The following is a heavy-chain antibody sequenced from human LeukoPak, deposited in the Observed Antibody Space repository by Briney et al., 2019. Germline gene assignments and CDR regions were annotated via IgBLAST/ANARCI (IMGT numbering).Heavy chain of an antibody. CDR2: INPNSGGT. J-gene: IGHJ3*02. V-gene: IGHV1-2*02. CDR3: AREYSGTGIDAFDI. CDR1: GYTFTGYY. D-gene: IGHD1-26*01. Sequence: ASVTVSCKASGYTFTGYYMHWVRQAPGQGLEWMGWINPNSGGTNYAQKFQGRVTMTRDTSISTAYMELSRLRSDDTAVYYCAREYSGTGIDAFDIWGQGTMVTVSS.